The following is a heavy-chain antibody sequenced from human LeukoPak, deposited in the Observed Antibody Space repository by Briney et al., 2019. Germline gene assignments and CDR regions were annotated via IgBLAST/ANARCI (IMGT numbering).Heavy chain of an antibody. Sequence: PGRSLRLSCAASGFTFSSYGMHWVRQAPGKGLEWVAVISYDGSNKYYAGSVKGRFTISRDNSKNTLYLQMNSLRAEDTAVYYCAKDNFPQQLVPFDYWGQGTLVTVSS. CDR3: AKDNFPQQLVPFDY. CDR1: GFTFSSYG. D-gene: IGHD6-13*01. V-gene: IGHV3-30*18. J-gene: IGHJ4*02. CDR2: ISYDGSNK.